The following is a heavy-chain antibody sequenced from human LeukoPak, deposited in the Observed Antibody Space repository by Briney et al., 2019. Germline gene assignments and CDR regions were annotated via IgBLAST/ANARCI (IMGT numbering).Heavy chain of an antibody. D-gene: IGHD5-24*01. CDR1: GGSISSYY. Sequence: PSETLSLTCTVSGGSISSYYWSWIRQPPGKGLEWIGYIYYSGSTNYNPSLKSRVTISVDTSKNQFSLKLSSVTAADTAVYYCARADPKYGSNFDYWGQGTLVTVSS. V-gene: IGHV4-59*12. J-gene: IGHJ4*02. CDR3: ARADPKYGSNFDY. CDR2: IYYSGST.